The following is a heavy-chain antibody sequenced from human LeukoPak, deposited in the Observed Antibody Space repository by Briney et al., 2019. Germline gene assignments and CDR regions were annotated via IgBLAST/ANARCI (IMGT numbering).Heavy chain of an antibody. CDR2: FHYSGRT. Sequence: SETLSLICTVSGGSISISGGSIGSGTNYWGWIRQPPGKGLEWIGSFHYSGRTYYNPSLKGRVSMSVDTSKTQFSLKLSAVTDADTAVYYCARLNHDGSGSYPDNWGQGTLVTVSA. V-gene: IGHV4-39*01. CDR3: ARLNHDGSGSYPDN. J-gene: IGHJ4*02. CDR1: GGSIGSGTNY. D-gene: IGHD3-10*01.